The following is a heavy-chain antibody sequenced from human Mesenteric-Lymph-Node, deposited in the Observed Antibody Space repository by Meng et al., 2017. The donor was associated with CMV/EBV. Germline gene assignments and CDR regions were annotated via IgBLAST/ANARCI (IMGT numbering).Heavy chain of an antibody. CDR2: INTNTGKP. CDR3: ATGINLGSPH. D-gene: IGHD3-10*01. Sequence: SCKASGYTFTSYAMNWMRQAPGQGLEWMGWINTNTGKPTYAQDFRGRFVFSLDTSVSTAYLQINSLRTEDTAVYYCATGINLGSPHWGQGTLVTVSS. J-gene: IGHJ4*02. V-gene: IGHV7-4-1*02. CDR1: GYTFTSYA.